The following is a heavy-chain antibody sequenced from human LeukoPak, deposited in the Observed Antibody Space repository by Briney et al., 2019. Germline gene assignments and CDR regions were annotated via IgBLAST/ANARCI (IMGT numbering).Heavy chain of an antibody. D-gene: IGHD6-13*01. Sequence: PGGSLRLSCVASGFTFSSYGMHGVRQAPCKGLEWVAVVWYDGSNKYYADSVKGRFTISRDNSKNTPYLQMNSLRAEDTAVYYCAIVIAAAGRPNWYFDLWGRGTLVTVSS. CDR2: VWYDGSNK. V-gene: IGHV3-33*01. CDR1: GFTFSSYG. J-gene: IGHJ2*01. CDR3: AIVIAAAGRPNWYFDL.